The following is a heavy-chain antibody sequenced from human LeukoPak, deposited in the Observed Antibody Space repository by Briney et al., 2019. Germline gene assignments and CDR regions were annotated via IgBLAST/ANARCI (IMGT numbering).Heavy chain of an antibody. CDR1: GFTFSSYG. D-gene: IGHD3-10*01. V-gene: IGHV3-30*19. Sequence: GRSLRLSCVASGFTFSSYGMHWVRQAPGKGLEWVALISYDGSKKYYADSVKGQFTISRDNSKNTLYLQMNSLRSEDTASYYCARDMYYYGSGRHFQYWGQGTLVTVSS. J-gene: IGHJ1*01. CDR2: ISYDGSKK. CDR3: ARDMYYYGSGRHFQY.